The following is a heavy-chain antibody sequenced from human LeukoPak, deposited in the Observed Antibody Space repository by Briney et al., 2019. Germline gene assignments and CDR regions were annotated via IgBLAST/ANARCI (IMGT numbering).Heavy chain of an antibody. V-gene: IGHV3-11*06. Sequence: KPGGSLRLSCAASGFSFSDEYMSWIRQAPGQGLEWISYISASGSYTNYADSVKGRFTISRDNSKNTLYLQMNSLRAEDTAVYYCAKDQENSSGWYTDYWGQGTLVIVSS. CDR2: ISASGSYT. D-gene: IGHD6-19*01. CDR3: AKDQENSSGWYTDY. J-gene: IGHJ4*02. CDR1: GFSFSDEY.